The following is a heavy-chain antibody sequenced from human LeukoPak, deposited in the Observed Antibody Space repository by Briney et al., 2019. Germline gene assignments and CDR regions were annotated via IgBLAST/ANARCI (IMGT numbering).Heavy chain of an antibody. J-gene: IGHJ3*02. CDR3: ARDSVGVSGSFASFDI. D-gene: IGHD3-16*01. CDR1: GFNFNTYT. Sequence: GGSLRLSCAASGFNFNTYTMNWVRQAPGTGLEWVSSISSRSSYTYYSDSVKGRFTISRDNAKNSLYLQMNSLRAEDTAVYYCARDSVGVSGSFASFDIWGQGTMVTVSS. CDR2: ISSRSSYT. V-gene: IGHV3-21*01.